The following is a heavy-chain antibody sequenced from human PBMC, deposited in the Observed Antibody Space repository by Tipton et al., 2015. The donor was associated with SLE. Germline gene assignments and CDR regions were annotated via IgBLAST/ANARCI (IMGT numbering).Heavy chain of an antibody. CDR3: ARRGAYCGGDCYKDAFDI. Sequence: TLSLTCTVSGASIGSHHWTWIRQPPGKGLEWIGSIYYSGSTYYNPSLKSRVTISVDTSKNQFSLKLSSVTAADTAVYYCARRGAYCGGDCYKDAFDIWGQGTMVTVSS. V-gene: IGHV4-39*07. CDR2: IYYSGST. J-gene: IGHJ3*02. D-gene: IGHD2-21*01. CDR1: GASIGSHH.